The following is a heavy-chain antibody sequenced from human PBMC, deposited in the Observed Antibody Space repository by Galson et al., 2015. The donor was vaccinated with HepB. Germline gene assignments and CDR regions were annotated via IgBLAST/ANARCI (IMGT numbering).Heavy chain of an antibody. D-gene: IGHD6-19*01. CDR1: GFTFSSHA. J-gene: IGHJ4*02. CDR3: AKGGGSSGWYYFDY. CDR2: VSYDGRNK. V-gene: IGHV3-30*18. Sequence: SLRLSCAASGFTFSSHAMHWVRQAPGKGLEWVAVVSYDGRNKYYIDSVKGRLTISRDNSRNTLYLQMNSLRTEDTSVYYCAKGGGSSGWYYFDYWGQGTLVTVSS.